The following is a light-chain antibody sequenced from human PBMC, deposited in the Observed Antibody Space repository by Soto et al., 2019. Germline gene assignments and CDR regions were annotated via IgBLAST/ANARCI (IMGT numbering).Light chain of an antibody. CDR1: QSVSSGF. J-gene: IGKJ1*01. Sequence: VMTQAPATLSVSPGESATLSCRASQSVSSGFLAWYQQKPGQAPRLLIYGESSRATGIPDRFSGSGSGTDLTLTISRLEPEDFAVYYCQQYGSSPQTCGQGTKVDIK. CDR2: GES. V-gene: IGKV3-20*01. CDR3: QQYGSSPQT.